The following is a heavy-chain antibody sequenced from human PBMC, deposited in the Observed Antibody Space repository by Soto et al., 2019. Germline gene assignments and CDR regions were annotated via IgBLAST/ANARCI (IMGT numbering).Heavy chain of an antibody. J-gene: IGHJ4*02. CDR3: ERSRGGERLAYSSGWYLFYFDY. D-gene: IGHD6-19*01. CDR2: ISSSSSTI. V-gene: IGHV3-48*01. CDR1: GFTFSSYS. Sequence: EVQLVESGGGLVQPGGSLRLSCAASGFTFSSYSMNWVRQAPGKGLEWVSYISSSSSTIYYADSVKGRFTISRDNAKNSLYLQMNSLRAEDKAVYYCERSRGGERLAYSSGWYLFYFDYWGQGTLVTVSS.